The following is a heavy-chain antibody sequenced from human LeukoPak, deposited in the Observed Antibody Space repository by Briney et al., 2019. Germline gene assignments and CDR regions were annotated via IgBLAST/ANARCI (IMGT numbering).Heavy chain of an antibody. CDR1: GFTFSSYS. CDR3: ARAFSGSYDY. D-gene: IGHD1-26*01. Sequence: GGSLRLSCAASGFTFSSYSMNWVRQAPGKGLEWVSYLSSSSSIHYADSVKGRFTISRDNAKNSLYLQMNSLRAEDTAVYYCARAFSGSYDYWGQGTQVTVSS. J-gene: IGHJ4*02. CDR2: LSSSSSI. V-gene: IGHV3-48*01.